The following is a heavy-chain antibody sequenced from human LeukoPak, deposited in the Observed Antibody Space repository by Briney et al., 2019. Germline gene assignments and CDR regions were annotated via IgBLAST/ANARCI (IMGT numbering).Heavy chain of an antibody. D-gene: IGHD1-1*01. V-gene: IGHV4-39*01. CDR3: ARGYARFYYYYMDV. CDR1: GGSISSSSYY. Sequence: SETLSLTCTVSGGSISSSSYYWGWIRQPPGKGLEWIGSIYYSGSTYYNPSLKSRVTISVDTPKNQFSLKLSSVTAADTAVYYCARGYARFYYYYMDVWGKGTTVTVSS. J-gene: IGHJ6*03. CDR2: IYYSGST.